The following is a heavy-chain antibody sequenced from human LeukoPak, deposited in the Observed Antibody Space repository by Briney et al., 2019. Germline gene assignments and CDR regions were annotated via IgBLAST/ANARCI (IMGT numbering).Heavy chain of an antibody. CDR2: IKRDGGEK. CDR1: GFTLTNYW. D-gene: IGHD2-15*01. J-gene: IGHJ4*02. Sequence: PGGSLGLSCAASGFTLTNYWMSWVRQAPGKGLEWVANIKRDGGEKYYVDSVKGRFNISRDNARNSLYLQMNSLSADDTAVYYCARVGAGYCSGGNCYSTWNDGLDYWGQGSLVSVSS. CDR3: ARVGAGYCSGGNCYSTWNDGLDY. V-gene: IGHV3-7*01.